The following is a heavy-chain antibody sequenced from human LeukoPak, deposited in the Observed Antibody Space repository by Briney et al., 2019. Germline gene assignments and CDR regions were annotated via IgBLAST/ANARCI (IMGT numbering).Heavy chain of an antibody. V-gene: IGHV3-66*01. Sequence: GGSLRLSCAASGFTVSSNYMSWVRQAPGKGLEWVSVIYSGGSTYYADSVKGRFTISRDNSKNTLYLQMNSLRAEDTAVYYYATSFGVVDYYYYGMDVWGQGTTVTVPS. CDR3: ATSFGVVDYYYYGMDV. CDR1: GFTVSSNY. D-gene: IGHD3-22*01. J-gene: IGHJ6*02. CDR2: IYSGGST.